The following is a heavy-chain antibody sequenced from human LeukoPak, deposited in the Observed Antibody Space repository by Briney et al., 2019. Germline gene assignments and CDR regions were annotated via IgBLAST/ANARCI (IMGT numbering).Heavy chain of an antibody. CDR3: AKGSHYYDSSGYYFDY. V-gene: IGHV3-9*01. D-gene: IGHD3-22*01. Sequence: GGSLRLSCAASGFTFDDYAMHWVRQAPGKGLEWVSGISWNSGSIGYADSAEGRFTISRDNAKNSLYLQMNSLRAEDTALYYCAKGSHYYDSSGYYFDYWGQGTLVTVSS. CDR1: GFTFDDYA. CDR2: ISWNSGSI. J-gene: IGHJ4*02.